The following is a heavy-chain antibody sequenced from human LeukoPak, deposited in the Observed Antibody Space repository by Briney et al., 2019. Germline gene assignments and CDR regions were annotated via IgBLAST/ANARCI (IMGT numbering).Heavy chain of an antibody. D-gene: IGHD3-10*01. CDR1: GFTFSIYA. CDR2: MSGTGGST. Sequence: PGGSLRLSCVGSGFTFSIYAMNWVRQAPGKGLEWVSGMSGTGGSTYYADSVKGRFTISRDNSKSTLYLQMNSLKAEDTAVYYCARGGSTYYYGSGDTWGQGTLVTVSS. J-gene: IGHJ4*02. CDR3: ARGGSTYYYGSGDT. V-gene: IGHV3-23*01.